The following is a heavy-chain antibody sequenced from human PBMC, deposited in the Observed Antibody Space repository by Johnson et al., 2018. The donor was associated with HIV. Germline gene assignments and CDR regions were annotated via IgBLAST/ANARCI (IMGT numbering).Heavy chain of an antibody. J-gene: IGHJ3*02. CDR2: ISYDGSNK. V-gene: IGHV3-30*04. CDR3: ARNGTSYYDSSAYYYVDAFDI. D-gene: IGHD3-22*01. Sequence: QVQLVESGGGLVQPGGSLRLSCAASGFTFSSYAMHWVRQAPGKGLEWVAVISYDGSNKYYADSVKGRFTISRDNAKNSLYLQMNSLRAEDTAVYYCARNGTSYYDSSAYYYVDAFDIWGQGTMVTVSS. CDR1: GFTFSSYA.